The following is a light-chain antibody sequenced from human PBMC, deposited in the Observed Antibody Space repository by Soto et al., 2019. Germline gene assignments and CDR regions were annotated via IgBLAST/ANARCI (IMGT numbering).Light chain of an antibody. V-gene: IGLV1-44*01. Sequence: QSVLTQPPSASGTPGQKVTISCSGGSSNIGGYTVNWYQQLPGTAPRLLIYDNNRRPSGVPDRFSGSKSGTSASLAISGLQYEDEADYYCAAWDDSLNGFVFGTGTKLTVL. CDR2: DNN. CDR1: SSNIGGYT. J-gene: IGLJ1*01. CDR3: AAWDDSLNGFV.